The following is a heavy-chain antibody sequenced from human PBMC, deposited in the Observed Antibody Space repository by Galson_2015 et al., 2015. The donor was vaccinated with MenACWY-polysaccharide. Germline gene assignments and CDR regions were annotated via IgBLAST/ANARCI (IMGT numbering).Heavy chain of an antibody. Sequence: SLRLSCAVSGFTFSSYSMNWVRQAPGKGLEWLSYISSSSGTVYYADSVRGRFTISRDNAKNSLYLQMNRLRDEDTAIYYCARRGLYSSSSGGLDHWAQGTLVTVSS. V-gene: IGHV3-48*02. CDR3: ARRGLYSSSSGGLDH. CDR1: GFTFSSYS. D-gene: IGHD6-6*01. CDR2: ISSSSGTV. J-gene: IGHJ5*02.